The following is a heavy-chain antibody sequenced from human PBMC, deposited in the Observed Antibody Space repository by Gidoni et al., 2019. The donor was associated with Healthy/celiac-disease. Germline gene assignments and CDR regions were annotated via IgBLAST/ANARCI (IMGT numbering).Heavy chain of an antibody. V-gene: IGHV4-39*01. CDR3: ARHDSSGYYYLKRADAFDI. CDR2: ST. J-gene: IGHJ3*02. Sequence: STYYNPSLKSRVTISVDTSKNQFSLKLSSVTAADTAVYYCARHDSSGYYYLKRADAFDIWGQGTMVTVSS. D-gene: IGHD3-22*01.